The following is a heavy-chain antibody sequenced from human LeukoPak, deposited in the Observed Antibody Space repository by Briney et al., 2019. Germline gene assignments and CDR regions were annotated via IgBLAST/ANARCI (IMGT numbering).Heavy chain of an antibody. J-gene: IGHJ3*02. CDR3: ANGGYYYDSSGYYPDAFDI. CDR2: VYSSGTT. V-gene: IGHV4-39*07. CDR1: GGSIITNSYY. D-gene: IGHD3-22*01. Sequence: PSETLSLTCTVSGGSIITNSYYWDWVRQPPGQGLEWIGSVYSSGTTYSGTTYYNPSLKSRVTISVDTSKNQFSLKLSSVTAADTAVYYCANGGYYYDSSGYYPDAFDIWGQGTMVTVSS.